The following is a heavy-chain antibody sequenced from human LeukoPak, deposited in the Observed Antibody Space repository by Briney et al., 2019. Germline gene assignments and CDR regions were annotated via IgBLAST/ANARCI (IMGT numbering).Heavy chain of an antibody. V-gene: IGHV3-66*01. Sequence: GGSLRLSCAATGLTVSSNFMSWVRQAPGKGLEWVSVIYSGGSTYYADSVKGRFTISRDNSKNTLYLQMNSLRAEDTAVYYCARDSSMKMGFDYWGQGTLVTVSS. D-gene: IGHD2/OR15-2a*01. J-gene: IGHJ4*02. CDR3: ARDSSMKMGFDY. CDR2: IYSGGST. CDR1: GLTVSSNF.